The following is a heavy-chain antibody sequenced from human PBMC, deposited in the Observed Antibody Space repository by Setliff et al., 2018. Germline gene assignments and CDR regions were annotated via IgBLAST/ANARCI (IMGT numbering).Heavy chain of an antibody. CDR1: GGSFSGYY. CDR2: IIHSGST. Sequence: PSETLSLTCAVYGGSFSGYYWSWIRQPPGKRLEWIGEIIHSGSTNYNPSLKSRVTISMDTSKNQFSLKVPSVTAADTAVYYCARYFSRSGKFLLDYWGQGALVTVSS. CDR3: ARYFSRSGKFLLDY. J-gene: IGHJ4*02. V-gene: IGHV4-34*12. D-gene: IGHD1-26*01.